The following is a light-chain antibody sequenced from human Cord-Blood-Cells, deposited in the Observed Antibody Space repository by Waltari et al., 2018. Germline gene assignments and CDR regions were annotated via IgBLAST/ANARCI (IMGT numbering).Light chain of an antibody. CDR1: SLRSYY. Sequence: SSELTQDPAVSVALGQTARITCQGDSLRSYYASWYQQKPVQAPVLVIHGKNNRPSGIPDRFSGSSSGNTASLTITGAQAEDEADYYCNSRDSSGNHVVFGGGTKLTVL. V-gene: IGLV3-19*01. CDR2: GKN. J-gene: IGLJ2*01. CDR3: NSRDSSGNHVV.